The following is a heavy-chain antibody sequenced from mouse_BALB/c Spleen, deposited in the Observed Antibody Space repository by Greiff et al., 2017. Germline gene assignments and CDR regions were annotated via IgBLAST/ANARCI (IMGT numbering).Heavy chain of an antibody. CDR3: ARKGLYYGSTPGYWYFDV. CDR2: IDPYNGGT. J-gene: IGHJ1*01. CDR1: GYSFTDYN. Sequence: VQLQQSGPELVKPGASVKVSCKASGYSFTDYNMYWVKQSHGKSLEWIGYIDPYNGGTSYNQKFKGKATLTVDKSSSTAFMHLNSLTSEDSAVYYCARKGLYYGSTPGYWYFDVWGAGTTVTVSS. D-gene: IGHD1-1*01. V-gene: IGHV1S135*01.